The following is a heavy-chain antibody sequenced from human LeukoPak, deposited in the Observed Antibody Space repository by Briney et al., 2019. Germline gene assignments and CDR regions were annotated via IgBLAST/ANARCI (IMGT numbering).Heavy chain of an antibody. CDR1: GFTFNSYA. CDR3: ARDPGYGSGSYSPGDAFDI. D-gene: IGHD3-10*01. CDR2: ISYDGNNK. J-gene: IGHJ3*02. V-gene: IGHV3-30-3*01. Sequence: GRSLRLSCAASGFTFNSYAMHWVRQAPDKGLEWVTIISYDGNNKYYGDSVKGRFTISRDNSKNTLYLQMNSLRAEDTAVYYCARDPGYGSGSYSPGDAFDIWGQGTMVTVSS.